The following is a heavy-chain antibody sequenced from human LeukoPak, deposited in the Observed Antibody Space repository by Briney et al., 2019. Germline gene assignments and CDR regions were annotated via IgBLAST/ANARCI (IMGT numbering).Heavy chain of an antibody. Sequence: GGSLRLSCAASGFTLSSYSMSWVRQAPGKGLEWVSSISSSSSYIYYADSLKGRFTISRDNAKNSLYLQMNSLRAEDTAVYYCARLPLRSIAVGYYGMDVWGQGTTVTVSS. CDR2: ISSSSSYI. V-gene: IGHV3-21*01. D-gene: IGHD6-6*01. CDR1: GFTLSSYS. J-gene: IGHJ6*02. CDR3: ARLPLRSIAVGYYGMDV.